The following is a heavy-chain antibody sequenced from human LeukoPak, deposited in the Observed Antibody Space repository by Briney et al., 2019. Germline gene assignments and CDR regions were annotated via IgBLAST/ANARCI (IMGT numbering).Heavy chain of an antibody. J-gene: IGHJ3*02. V-gene: IGHV3-48*03. Sequence: PGGSLRLSCAASGFTFSSYEMNWVRQAPGKGLEWVSYISSSGSTIYYADSVKGRFTISRDNSKNTLYLHMNSLRAEDTAVYYCASELAYCGGDCSSAFDIWGQGTMVTVSS. D-gene: IGHD2-21*02. CDR1: GFTFSSYE. CDR3: ASELAYCGGDCSSAFDI. CDR2: ISSSGSTI.